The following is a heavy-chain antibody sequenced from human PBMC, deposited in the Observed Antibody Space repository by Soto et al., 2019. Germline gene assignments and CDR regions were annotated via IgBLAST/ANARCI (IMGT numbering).Heavy chain of an antibody. CDR1: GGTFSRYV. D-gene: IGHD3-10*01. CDR3: AREGGPGAGDYYFGMDV. V-gene: IGHV3-33*07. Sequence: GGARRLSVGASGGTFSRYVMDGVRQAPVKGLEWVAVIWYEGSNKYYADSVEGRFTISRDNSKNTLYVQINSLRAEDTAVYYCAREGGPGAGDYYFGMDVWGQGT. J-gene: IGHJ6*02. CDR2: IWYEGSNK.